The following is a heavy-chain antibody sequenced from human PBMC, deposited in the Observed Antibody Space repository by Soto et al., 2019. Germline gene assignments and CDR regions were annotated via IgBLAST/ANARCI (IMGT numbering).Heavy chain of an antibody. D-gene: IGHD3-22*01. V-gene: IGHV3-48*03. CDR1: GFTFSSYE. Sequence: GGSLRPSCAAPGFTFSSYEMNWVRQAPGKGLEWVSYISSSGSTIYYADSVKGRFTISRDNAKNSLYLQMNSLRAEDTAVYYCARGNYYDSSGYYYGYWGQGTLVTVSS. J-gene: IGHJ4*02. CDR3: ARGNYYDSSGYYYGY. CDR2: ISSSGSTI.